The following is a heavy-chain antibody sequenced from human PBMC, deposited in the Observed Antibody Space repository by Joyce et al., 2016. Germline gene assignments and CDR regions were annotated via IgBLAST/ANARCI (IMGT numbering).Heavy chain of an antibody. Sequence: QVQLVESGGGVVQPGRSLRLSCAASGFSFSSFARHWVRQAPGKGLEWLAVISSDGNNKYYADSVKGRLTISRDNSENTLFLQMSSLRAEDTSVYYCAREQVGAIYFDYWGQGTLVTVSS. J-gene: IGHJ4*02. D-gene: IGHD1-26*01. CDR3: AREQVGAIYFDY. CDR1: GFSFSSFA. CDR2: ISSDGNNK. V-gene: IGHV3-30-3*01.